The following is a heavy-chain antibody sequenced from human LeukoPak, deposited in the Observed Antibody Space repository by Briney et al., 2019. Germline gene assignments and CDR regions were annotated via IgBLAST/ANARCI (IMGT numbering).Heavy chain of an antibody. D-gene: IGHD3-3*01. Sequence: GGSLRLSCAASGFSFSGYSMNWVRQAPGKGLEWVSHISGSSGTIYNADSVTGRFTISRDNAKNSLYLQMNSLRAEDTALYYCARGQGDFWSGSYYYYYMDVWGKGTTVTVSS. V-gene: IGHV3-48*04. J-gene: IGHJ6*03. CDR1: GFSFSGYS. CDR2: ISGSSGTI. CDR3: ARGQGDFWSGSYYYYYMDV.